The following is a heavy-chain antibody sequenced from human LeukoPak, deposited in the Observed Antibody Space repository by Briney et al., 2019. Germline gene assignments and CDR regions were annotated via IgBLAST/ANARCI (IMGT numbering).Heavy chain of an antibody. CDR2: IIPILGIT. D-gene: IGHD3-22*01. Sequence: ASVKASCKASGGTFSNYGISWVRQAPGQGLEWLGRIIPILGITNYAQKFQGRVTITADKSTSTAYMELSSLRSEDTAVYYCARVRRGSGYYYFDYWGQGTLVTVSS. J-gene: IGHJ4*02. CDR1: GGTFSNYG. V-gene: IGHV1-69*04. CDR3: ARVRRGSGYYYFDY.